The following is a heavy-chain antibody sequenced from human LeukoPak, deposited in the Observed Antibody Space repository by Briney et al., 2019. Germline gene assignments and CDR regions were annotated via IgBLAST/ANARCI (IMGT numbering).Heavy chain of an antibody. J-gene: IGHJ4*02. D-gene: IGHD2-2*01. Sequence: SETLSLTSTVSGGSIDSYYWSWIRQPPGKGLEWIGYIYYTGSTEYHPSLKSRVTISLDTSKNQFSLKLTSVTAADTAVYYCARVYQSAEYYFDYWGQGNLVSVSS. V-gene: IGHV4-59*01. CDR1: GGSIDSYY. CDR3: ARVYQSAEYYFDY. CDR2: IYYTGST.